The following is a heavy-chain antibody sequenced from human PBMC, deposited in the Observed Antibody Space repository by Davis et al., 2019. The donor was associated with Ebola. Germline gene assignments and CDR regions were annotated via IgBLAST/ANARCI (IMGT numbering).Heavy chain of an antibody. CDR2: IWYDGSNK. CDR1: GFTFSSYG. Sequence: GESLKISCAASGFTFSSYGMHWVRQAPGKGLEWVAVIWYDGSNKYYADSVKGRFTISRDNSKNTLYLQMNSLRAEDTAVYYCARDRYYYDSSGYHPHYWGQGTLVTVSS. CDR3: ARDRYYYDSSGYHPHY. D-gene: IGHD3-22*01. V-gene: IGHV3-33*01. J-gene: IGHJ4*02.